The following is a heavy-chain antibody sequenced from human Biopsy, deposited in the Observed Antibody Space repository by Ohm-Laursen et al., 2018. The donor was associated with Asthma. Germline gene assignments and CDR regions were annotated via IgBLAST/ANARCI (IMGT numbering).Heavy chain of an antibody. V-gene: IGHV4-39*02. Sequence: GTLSLTCTVSGGSISGFYWSWIRQPPGKGLEWIGSIYYSGRTYYNPSLESRVTISADTSKNHFSLKVTSVTAADTAVYYCARGVSCSSYWFFDLWGRCELVPVSS. CDR2: IYYSGRT. CDR1: GGSISGFY. D-gene: IGHD6-6*01. J-gene: IGHJ2*01. CDR3: ARGVSCSSYWFFDL.